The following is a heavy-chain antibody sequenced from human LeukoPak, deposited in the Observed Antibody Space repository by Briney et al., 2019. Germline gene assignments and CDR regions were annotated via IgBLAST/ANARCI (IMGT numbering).Heavy chain of an antibody. D-gene: IGHD1-14*01. V-gene: IGHV3-74*01. J-gene: IGHJ4*02. Sequence: GGSLRLSCAAPGFTFSDYWMHWVRQAPGKGPAWVSRINPDGTSTSYADSVKGRFTISRDNAKNTLYLQISSVRAEDTAVYYCARDTWGTCDYWGQGTLVTVSS. CDR3: ARDTWGTCDY. CDR2: INPDGTST. CDR1: GFTFSDYW.